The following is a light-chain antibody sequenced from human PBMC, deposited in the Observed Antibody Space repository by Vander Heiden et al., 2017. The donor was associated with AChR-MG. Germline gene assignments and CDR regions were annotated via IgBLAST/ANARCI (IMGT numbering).Light chain of an antibody. CDR1: QGISSY. CDR3: QQRKSYPSGT. J-gene: IGKJ5*01. CDR2: AAS. Sequence: DIQLTQSPSFLSASVGDRVTIPCRPSQGISSYLAWYQQKPGKAPKLLIYAASTLQSGVPSRFSGSGYGTEFTLTISSRQPEDFATYYCQQRKSYPSGTVGQGTRLESK. V-gene: IGKV1-9*01.